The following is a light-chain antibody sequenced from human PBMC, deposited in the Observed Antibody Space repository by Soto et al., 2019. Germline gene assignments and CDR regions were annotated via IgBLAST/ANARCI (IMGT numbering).Light chain of an antibody. J-gene: IGKJ4*01. Sequence: DIQLTQSPSFLSASVGDRVTITCRASQDISSYLDWYQQKPGKAPKLLIYAASKLQSGVPSGFGGSGSGTLFTLTITLLQLENFAYYDGQQVQPYPLTFGGGTKVEIK. V-gene: IGKV1-9*01. CDR1: QDISSY. CDR3: QQVQPYPLT. CDR2: AAS.